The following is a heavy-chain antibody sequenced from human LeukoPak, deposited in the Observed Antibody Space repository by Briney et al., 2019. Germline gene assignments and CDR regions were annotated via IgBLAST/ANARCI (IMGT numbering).Heavy chain of an antibody. Sequence: PSETLSLTCAVYGGSFSGYYWSWIRQPPGKGLEWIGEINHSGSTNYNPSLKSRVTISADTSKNQFSLKLSSVTAADTAVYYCAQTSQGEQWLVLYNYWGQGTLVTVSS. V-gene: IGHV4-34*01. D-gene: IGHD6-19*01. CDR1: GGSFSGYY. J-gene: IGHJ4*02. CDR2: INHSGST. CDR3: AQTSQGEQWLVLYNY.